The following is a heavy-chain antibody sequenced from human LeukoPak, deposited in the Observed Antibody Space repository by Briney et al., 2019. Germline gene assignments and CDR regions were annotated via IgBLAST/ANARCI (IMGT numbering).Heavy chain of an antibody. CDR2: IGSSIITI. Sequence: GGSLRLSCAASGFTFSSYAMSWVRQAPGKGLEWVSYIGSSIITIYYADSVKGRFTISRDNAKNSLYLQMNSLRAEDTAVYYCARDPVGTTSSYYMDVWGKGTTVTVSS. D-gene: IGHD2-2*01. CDR1: GFTFSSYA. V-gene: IGHV3-48*01. J-gene: IGHJ6*03. CDR3: ARDPVGTTSSYYMDV.